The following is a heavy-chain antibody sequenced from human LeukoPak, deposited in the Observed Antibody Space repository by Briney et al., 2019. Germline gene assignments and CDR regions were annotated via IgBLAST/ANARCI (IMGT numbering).Heavy chain of an antibody. V-gene: IGHV1-46*01. CDR3: ARAFGYSYGYVGQYIDY. CDR2: INPSGGST. Sequence: ASVKVSCKASGYTFTSYYMHWVRQAPGQGLEWMGIINPSGGSTSYAQKFQGRVTMTRDTSTSTVYMELSSLRSEDTAVYYCARAFGYSYGYVGQYIDYWGQGTLVTVSS. CDR1: GYTFTSYY. J-gene: IGHJ4*02. D-gene: IGHD5-18*01.